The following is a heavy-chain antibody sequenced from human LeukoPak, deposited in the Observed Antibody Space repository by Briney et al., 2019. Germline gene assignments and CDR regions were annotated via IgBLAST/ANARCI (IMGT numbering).Heavy chain of an antibody. CDR2: ISSSGSTI. Sequence: GGSLRLSCAASGFTFSDYYMSWIRQAPGKGLEWVSNISSSGSTIYYADSVKGRFTISRDNAKNSLYLQMNSLRAEDTAVYYCARGDWGTIIYYYYMDVWGKGTTVTVSS. V-gene: IGHV3-11*01. D-gene: IGHD5-24*01. CDR3: ARGDWGTIIYYYYMDV. J-gene: IGHJ6*03. CDR1: GFTFSDYY.